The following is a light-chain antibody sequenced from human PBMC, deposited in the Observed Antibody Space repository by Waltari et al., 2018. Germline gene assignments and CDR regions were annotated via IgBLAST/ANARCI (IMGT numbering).Light chain of an antibody. V-gene: IGKV1-33*01. J-gene: IGKJ4*01. CDR3: QQYHNWPT. CDR1: QGIRDF. CDR2: DAS. Sequence: DIQMTQSPSSLSASIGDRVTITCQASQGIRDFVNWYQQKPGKAPKLLIYDASNLEPGVPYRFSGGGSGTEFTLTISSLQSEDFAVYHCQQYHNWPTFGGGTKVEIK.